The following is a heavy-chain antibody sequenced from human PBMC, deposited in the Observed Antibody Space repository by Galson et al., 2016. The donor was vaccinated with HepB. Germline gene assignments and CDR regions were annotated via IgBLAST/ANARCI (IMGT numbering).Heavy chain of an antibody. D-gene: IGHD3/OR15-3a*01. J-gene: IGHJ6*02. CDR1: GYSLTELS. CDR2: FDPEEGEM. Sequence: SVKVSCKVSGYSLTELSMHWVRQVPGKGLEWMGGFDPEEGEMIYAQILQCRVTMIEDTSTDTAYMELSSLRSEDTAVYFCATDLTKRGLELQIDYSGLAVWGQGTTVIVSS. CDR3: ATDLTKRGLELQIDYSGLAV. V-gene: IGHV1-24*01.